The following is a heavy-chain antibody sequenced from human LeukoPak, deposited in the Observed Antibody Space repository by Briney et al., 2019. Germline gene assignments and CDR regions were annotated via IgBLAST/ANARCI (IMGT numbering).Heavy chain of an antibody. V-gene: IGHV1-8*01. CDR1: GYTFTSYD. Sequence: GASVKVSCKASGYTFTSYDINWVRQATGQGLEWMGWMNPNSGNTGYAQKFQGRVTMTRNTSISTAYMELSSLRSKDTAVYYCARGKYCSSASCYSDYFDYWGQGTLVTVSS. CDR2: MNPNSGNT. J-gene: IGHJ4*02. CDR3: ARGKYCSSASCYSDYFDY. D-gene: IGHD2-2*01.